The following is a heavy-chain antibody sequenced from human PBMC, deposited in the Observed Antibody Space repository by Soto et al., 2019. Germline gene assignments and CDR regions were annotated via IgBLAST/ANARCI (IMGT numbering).Heavy chain of an antibody. Sequence: SETLSLTCTVSVVSISSGGYYWSWIRQHPGKGLEWIGYIYYSGSTYYNPSLKSRVTISVDTSKNQFSLKLSSVTAADTAVYYCARGDVLRYFEWLNWFEPWGQATLVSLSS. CDR2: IYYSGST. J-gene: IGHJ5*02. D-gene: IGHD3-9*01. V-gene: IGHV4-31*03. CDR3: ARGDVLRYFEWLNWFEP. CDR1: VVSISSGGYY.